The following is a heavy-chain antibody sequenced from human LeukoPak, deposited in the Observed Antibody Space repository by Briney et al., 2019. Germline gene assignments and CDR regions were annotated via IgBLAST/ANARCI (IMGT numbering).Heavy chain of an antibody. CDR2: MNPNRGNT. CDR1: GYTFTSYD. V-gene: IGHV1-8*01. Sequence: ASVKVSRKASGYTFTSYDINWVRQATGQGLEWMGWMNPNRGNTGYPQKFQGRVTMTRNSSISTAYMELSSLRSEDTAVYYCARGPTRRRGLPPLYYYYMDVWGKGTTVTVCS. CDR3: ARGPTRRRGLPPLYYYYMDV. J-gene: IGHJ6*03.